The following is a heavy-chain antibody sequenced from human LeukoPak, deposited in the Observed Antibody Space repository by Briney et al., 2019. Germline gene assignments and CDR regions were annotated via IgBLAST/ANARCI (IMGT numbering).Heavy chain of an antibody. CDR3: AKDVSDSSGYWGYFDY. D-gene: IGHD3-22*01. J-gene: IGHJ4*02. CDR2: ISWDGGST. V-gene: IGHV3-43*01. Sequence: PGGSLRLSCAASGFTFDDYTMHWVRQAPGKGLEWVSLISWDGGSTYYADSVKGRFTISRDNSKNSLYLQMNSLRTEDTALYYCAKDVSDSSGYWGYFDYWGQGTLVTVSS. CDR1: GFTFDDYT.